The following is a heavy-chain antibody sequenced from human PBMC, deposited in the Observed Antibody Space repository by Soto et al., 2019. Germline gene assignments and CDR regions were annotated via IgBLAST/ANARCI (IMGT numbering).Heavy chain of an antibody. CDR2: IYYNGNT. CDR1: GVSITSGAYY. V-gene: IGHV4-31*03. J-gene: IGHJ3*01. CDR3: ARARLRAVYAFDF. D-gene: IGHD4-17*01. Sequence: TLSLTCTLSGVSITSGAYYWSWVRQHPGKGLEWIGYIYYNGNTYFSPSLKSRLTISIDTSKNQFSLKLSSVTAADTAMYYCARARLRAVYAFDFWGQGTMVTVSS.